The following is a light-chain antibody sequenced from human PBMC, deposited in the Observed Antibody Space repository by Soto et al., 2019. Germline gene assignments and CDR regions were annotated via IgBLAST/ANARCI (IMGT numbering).Light chain of an antibody. J-gene: IGKJ1*01. CDR3: QKLNSYPRT. V-gene: IGKV1-9*01. CDR1: QGFSSD. CDR2: AAS. Sequence: DIQLTQSPSFLSASVGDRVTITCRASQGFSSDLAWYQQEPGKAPKLLIYAASTLQSGVPSRFSGSGSGTEFTLTISTLQPEDFATYYCQKLNSYPRTFGQGPKVDIK.